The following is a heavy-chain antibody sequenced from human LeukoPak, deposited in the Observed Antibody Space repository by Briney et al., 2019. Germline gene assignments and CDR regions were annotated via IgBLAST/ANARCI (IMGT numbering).Heavy chain of an antibody. Sequence: GGSLRLSCAASGFTFSSYEMNWVRQAPGKGLEWVSYISSSGSTIYYADSVKGRFTISRDNAKNSLYLQMNSLRAEDTAVYYCARGGYSYGYWFFAFDIWGQGTLVTVSS. D-gene: IGHD5-18*01. J-gene: IGHJ3*02. V-gene: IGHV3-48*03. CDR1: GFTFSSYE. CDR3: ARGGYSYGYWFFAFDI. CDR2: ISSSGSTI.